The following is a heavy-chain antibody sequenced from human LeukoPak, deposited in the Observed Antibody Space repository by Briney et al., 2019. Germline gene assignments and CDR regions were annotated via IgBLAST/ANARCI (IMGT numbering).Heavy chain of an antibody. CDR3: ARGGYSSSWLFDY. Sequence: SVKVSCKASGGTFSSYAISRVRQAPGQGLEWMGRIIPILGIANYAQKFQGRVAITADKSTSTAYMELSSLRSEDTAVYYCARGGYSSSWLFDYWGQGTLVTVSS. J-gene: IGHJ4*02. D-gene: IGHD6-13*01. CDR2: IIPILGIA. CDR1: GGTFSSYA. V-gene: IGHV1-69*04.